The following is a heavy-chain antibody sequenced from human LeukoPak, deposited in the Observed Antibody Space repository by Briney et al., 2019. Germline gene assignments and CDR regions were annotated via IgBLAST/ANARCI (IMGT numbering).Heavy chain of an antibody. CDR2: ISGSDGST. D-gene: IGHD3-22*01. Sequence: PGGSLRLSCAASGFTFSSYAMSWVRQAPGKGLEWVSAISGSDGSTYYADSVKGRFTISRDNSKNTLYLQMNSLRAEDTAVYYCAKAFGVTMIVVVITPLDYWGQGTLVTVSS. J-gene: IGHJ4*02. V-gene: IGHV3-23*01. CDR1: GFTFSSYA. CDR3: AKAFGVTMIVVVITPLDY.